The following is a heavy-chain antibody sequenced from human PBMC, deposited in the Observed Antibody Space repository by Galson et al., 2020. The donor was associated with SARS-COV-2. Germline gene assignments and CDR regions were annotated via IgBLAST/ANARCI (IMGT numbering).Heavy chain of an antibody. J-gene: IGHJ2*01. CDR3: AKDGNDYGDYAVWYFDF. CDR1: GLTFSSYG. Sequence: GESLKITCAASGLTFSSYGMHWVRQAPGKGLEWVADIWYDGSNKYYADSVKGRFTISRDNSKNTLYLQMNSLRAEDTAVYYCAKDGNDYGDYAVWYFDFWGRGTLVTVSS. CDR2: IWYDGSNK. V-gene: IGHV3-33*06. D-gene: IGHD4-17*01.